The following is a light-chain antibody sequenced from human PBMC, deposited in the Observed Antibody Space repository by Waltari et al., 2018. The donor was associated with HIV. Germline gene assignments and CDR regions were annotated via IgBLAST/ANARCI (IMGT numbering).Light chain of an antibody. Sequence: QSALTQPPSVSGSPGQSVTMSCTGNSSDFSTSERISWYQQTPGTAPKAVIHDVTDRPSGVPDRFSGFKSGNTASLTISGLQAEDEGDYFCSSYRNSTFYVFGNGTKVTVL. V-gene: IGLV2-18*02. J-gene: IGLJ1*01. CDR1: SSDFSTSER. CDR2: DVT. CDR3: SSYRNSTFYV.